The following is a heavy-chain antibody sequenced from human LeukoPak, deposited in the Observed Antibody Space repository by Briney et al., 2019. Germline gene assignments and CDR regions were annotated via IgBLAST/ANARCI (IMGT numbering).Heavy chain of an antibody. CDR2: INHSGST. CDR3: ARSSIAARDY. Sequence: SETLSLTCIVSGGSTSSSDYFWGWIRQTPGKGLEWIVSINHSGSTNYNPSLKSRVTISVDTSKNQFSLKLSSVTAADTAVYYCARSSIAARDYWGQGTLVTVSS. J-gene: IGHJ4*02. D-gene: IGHD6-6*01. V-gene: IGHV4-39*07. CDR1: GGSTSSSDYF.